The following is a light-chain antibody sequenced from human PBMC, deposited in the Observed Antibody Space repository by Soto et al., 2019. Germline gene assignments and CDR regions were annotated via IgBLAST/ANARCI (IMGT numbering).Light chain of an antibody. J-gene: IGKJ5*01. Sequence: EIVLTHSQATLSLSPCERATLSFRASQSIRTSLAWYQQKPGQAPRLLIFDASHRANGVPARFGGSGSGTDFTLTISSLEPEDFAVYYCQQRNVWPPITFGQGTRLET. CDR3: QQRNVWPPIT. V-gene: IGKV3-11*01. CDR1: QSIRTS. CDR2: DAS.